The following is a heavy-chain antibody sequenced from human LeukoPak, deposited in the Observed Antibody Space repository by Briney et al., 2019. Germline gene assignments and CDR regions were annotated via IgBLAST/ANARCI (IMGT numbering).Heavy chain of an antibody. CDR1: GGSISSSSYY. J-gene: IGHJ4*02. V-gene: IGHV4-39*07. CDR3: ARTSTYCSGASCYSHHFDY. CDR2: IYYTGST. Sequence: SETLSLTCTVSGGSISSSSYYWGWIRQPPGKGLEWIGSIYYTGSTYYNPSLKSRVTISVDTSKNQFSLKPSSVTAADTAVHYCARTSTYCSGASCYSHHFDYWGQGTLVTVSS. D-gene: IGHD2-15*01.